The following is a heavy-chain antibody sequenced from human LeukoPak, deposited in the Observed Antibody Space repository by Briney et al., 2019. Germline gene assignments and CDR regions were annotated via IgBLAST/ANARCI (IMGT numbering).Heavy chain of an antibody. V-gene: IGHV3-23*01. J-gene: IGHJ4*02. CDR2: ISGSGGTT. CDR1: GFTFSNYA. Sequence: GGSLRLSCAASGFTFSNYALTWVRQAPGKGLERVSSISGSGGTTYYADSVKGRFTISRDNSKNTLYLQMNRLRAEDTAVYYCAKDRTNWGYSTFDYWGRGTLVTVSS. CDR3: AKDRTNWGYSTFDY. D-gene: IGHD7-27*01.